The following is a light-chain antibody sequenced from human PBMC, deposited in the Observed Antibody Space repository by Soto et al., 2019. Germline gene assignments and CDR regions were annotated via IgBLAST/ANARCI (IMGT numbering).Light chain of an antibody. Sequence: QSVLTQPSSLSASPGQSITISFTGTSSDVGTYDDVSWYRQHPGKAPRLLIYEVTNRPSGVSNRFSGSKSGDTASLTISGLQAEDEGDYYCSSYTIGSTYVFGSGTKVTVL. CDR2: EVT. J-gene: IGLJ1*01. CDR3: SSYTIGSTYV. CDR1: SSDVGTYDD. V-gene: IGLV2-14*01.